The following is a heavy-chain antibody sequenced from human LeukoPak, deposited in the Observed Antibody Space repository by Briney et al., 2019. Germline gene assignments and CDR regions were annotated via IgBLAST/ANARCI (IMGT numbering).Heavy chain of an antibody. CDR2: IDWDDDK. Sequence: SGPALVKPTQTLTLTCTFSGFSLSPSGMRVSWIRQPPGKALEWLARIDWDDDKFYSTSLKTRLTISKDTSKNQVVLRMTNMDPVDTATYYCARIDYDSSGYYHAYWGQGTLVTVSS. CDR3: ARIDYDSSGYYHAY. V-gene: IGHV2-70*04. D-gene: IGHD3-22*01. J-gene: IGHJ4*02. CDR1: GFSLSPSGMR.